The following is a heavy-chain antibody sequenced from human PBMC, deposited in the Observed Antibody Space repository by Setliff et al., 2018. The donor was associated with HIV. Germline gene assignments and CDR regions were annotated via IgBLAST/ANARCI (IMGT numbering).Heavy chain of an antibody. CDR2: IIPIFGTA. CDR3: ASRKYEYDSSGYYYLAY. CDR1: GDTFTNYA. V-gene: IGHV1-69*13. D-gene: IGHD3-22*01. Sequence: SVKVSCKASGDTFTNYAFSWVRQAPGQGLEWMGGIIPIFGTANYAPKFQGRVTITADEFTSTAYMELSSLRSQDTAVYYCASRKYEYDSSGYYYLAYWGQGTLVTVS. J-gene: IGHJ4*02.